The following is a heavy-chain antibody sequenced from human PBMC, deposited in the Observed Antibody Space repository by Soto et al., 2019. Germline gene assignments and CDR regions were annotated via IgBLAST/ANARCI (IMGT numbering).Heavy chain of an antibody. D-gene: IGHD5-18*01. J-gene: IGHJ4*02. CDR1: GFTFDDYA. Sequence: EVQLEESGGALVQPGRSLRLSCAASGFTFDDYAMHWVRQVLGKGLEWVSSISWNSGNIGYADSVKGRFTTSRDNAKNSLYLQMNSLRPEDTALYYCVRSKGGYSYGAPFAYWGQGTLVPVSS. CDR3: VRSKGGYSYGAPFAY. V-gene: IGHV3-9*01. CDR2: ISWNSGNI.